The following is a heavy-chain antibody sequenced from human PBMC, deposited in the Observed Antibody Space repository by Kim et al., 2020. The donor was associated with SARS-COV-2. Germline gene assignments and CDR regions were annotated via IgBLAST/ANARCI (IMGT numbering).Heavy chain of an antibody. Sequence: ASVKVSCKASGYAFSTYAIHWVRQAPGQGLEWMGLINAGSGNTKYSQNFQDRVTITRDTSASTAFMDLSSLRSEDTAIYYCARDRESYYDCDALYYGTFDYWGQGTQVTVSS. CDR3: ARDRESYYDCDALYYGTFDY. CDR1: GYAFSTYA. CDR2: INAGSGNT. D-gene: IGHD3-16*01. V-gene: IGHV1-3*01. J-gene: IGHJ4*02.